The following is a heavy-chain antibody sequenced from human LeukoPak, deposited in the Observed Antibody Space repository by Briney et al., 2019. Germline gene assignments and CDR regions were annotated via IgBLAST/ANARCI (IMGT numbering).Heavy chain of an antibody. Sequence: GGSLRLSCEASGFTIGTYGMTWVRQAPGKGLEWVSGITGSSTWTYYADSVRGRFTISRDNSKNTLHLQMNNLRAEDTAIYYCARELVSLGTGYFDLWGRGTLVTVSS. D-gene: IGHD7-27*01. CDR2: ITGSSTWT. CDR1: GFTIGTYG. V-gene: IGHV3-23*01. CDR3: ARELVSLGTGYFDL. J-gene: IGHJ2*01.